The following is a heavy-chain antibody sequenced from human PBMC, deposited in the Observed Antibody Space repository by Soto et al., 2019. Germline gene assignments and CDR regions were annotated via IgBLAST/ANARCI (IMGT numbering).Heavy chain of an antibody. J-gene: IGHJ5*02. D-gene: IGHD4-17*01. Sequence: EVQLLESGGGLVQPGGSLRLSCVASGFTYSDYAMSWVRQASGKGLEWVSGISGGGDTTYYANSVKGRFTISRVNSKNTMYLQMNSLRAEDPAIYYCAKDPRGFANNYGGPNWFHPWGQGTLVTVSS. CDR3: AKDPRGFANNYGGPNWFHP. V-gene: IGHV3-23*01. CDR2: ISGGGDTT. CDR1: GFTYSDYA.